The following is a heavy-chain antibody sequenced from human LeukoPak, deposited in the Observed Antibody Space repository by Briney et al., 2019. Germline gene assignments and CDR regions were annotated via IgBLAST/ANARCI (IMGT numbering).Heavy chain of an antibody. J-gene: IGHJ4*02. D-gene: IGHD2-21*02. CDR1: GYTFTSYG. Sequence: ASVKVSCKASGYTFTSYGISWVRQAPGQGLEWMGWISPYNGNTNYAQKLQGRVTMTTDTSTSTAYMELRSLRSDDTAVYYCARHKTAVSYCGGDCYSEGFDYWGQGTLVTVSS. CDR2: ISPYNGNT. CDR3: ARHKTAVSYCGGDCYSEGFDY. V-gene: IGHV1-18*01.